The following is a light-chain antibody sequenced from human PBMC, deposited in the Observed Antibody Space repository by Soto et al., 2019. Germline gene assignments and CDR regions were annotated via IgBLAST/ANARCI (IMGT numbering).Light chain of an antibody. Sequence: QSVLTQPASVSGSPGQSITISCTGTSSDVGGYTYVSWYQQHPGKAPKLMIFQVSNRPSGVSNRFSGSKPGNTASLTISGLXAEDEADYFCSSYTSGSTPLVFGTGTKVTVL. CDR3: SSYTSGSTPLV. CDR2: QVS. CDR1: SSDVGGYTY. J-gene: IGLJ1*01. V-gene: IGLV2-14*01.